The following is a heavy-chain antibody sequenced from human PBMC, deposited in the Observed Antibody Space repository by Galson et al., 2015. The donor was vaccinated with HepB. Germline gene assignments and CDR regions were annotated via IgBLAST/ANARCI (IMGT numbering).Heavy chain of an antibody. CDR1: GFTFSTYS. CDR2: ISSSSSTI. J-gene: IGHJ4*02. CDR3: ARGDLLEPGGSQQDRDYGDYVPGPDY. Sequence: LRLSCAASGFTFSTYSMNWVRQAPGKGLEWVSYISSSSSTIYYADSVKGRFTISRDNAKNSLYLQMNSLRDEDTAVYYCARGDLLEPGGSQQDRDYGDYVPGPDYWGQGTLVTVSS. D-gene: IGHD4-17*01. V-gene: IGHV3-48*02.